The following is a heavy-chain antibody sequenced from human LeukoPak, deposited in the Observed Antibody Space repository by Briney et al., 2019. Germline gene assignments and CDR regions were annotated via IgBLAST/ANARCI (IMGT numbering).Heavy chain of an antibody. J-gene: IGHJ1*01. Sequence: GGSLRLSCAASGFTFSSYAMSWVRQAPWKGLEWVSAISGSGGSTYYADSVKGRFTISRDNSKNTLYLQMNSLRAEDTAVYYCARDLHDYLWGNYRRDFWGQGTLVTVSS. V-gene: IGHV3-23*01. CDR3: ARDLHDYLWGNYRRDF. CDR2: ISGSGGST. CDR1: GFTFSSYA. D-gene: IGHD3-16*02.